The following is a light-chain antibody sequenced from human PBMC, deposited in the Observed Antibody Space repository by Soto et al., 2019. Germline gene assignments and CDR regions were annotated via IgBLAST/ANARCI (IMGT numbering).Light chain of an antibody. J-gene: IGLJ3*02. Sequence: QSALTQPASVSGSPGHSITISCTGTNSDVGGYSYVSWFQQYPGKAPKLIIYEVSNRPSGVSIRFSGSKSGNTASLTVSGLQAEDEADYYCSSFTRSNTWVIGGGTKLTVL. CDR1: NSDVGGYSY. CDR2: EVS. CDR3: SSFTRSNTWV. V-gene: IGLV2-14*01.